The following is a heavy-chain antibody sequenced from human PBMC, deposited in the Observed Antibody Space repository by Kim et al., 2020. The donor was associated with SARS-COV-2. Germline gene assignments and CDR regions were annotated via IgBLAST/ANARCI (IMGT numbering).Heavy chain of an antibody. CDR3: VSRSYGGGWPIELDF. CDR2: VHDSGST. Sequence: SETLSLTCSVSGDSISSSGYYWGWIRQPPGKGLEWIGSVHDSGSTYYSPSLKNRVTISADMSKKEFSLKMTSVTAADTAVYYCVSRSYGGGWPIELDFWG. D-gene: IGHD3-16*01. CDR1: GDSISSSGYY. V-gene: IGHV4-39*01. J-gene: IGHJ6*01.